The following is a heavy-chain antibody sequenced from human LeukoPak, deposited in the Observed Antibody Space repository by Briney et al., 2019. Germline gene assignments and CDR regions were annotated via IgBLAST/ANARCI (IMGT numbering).Heavy chain of an antibody. J-gene: IGHJ5*02. D-gene: IGHD4-17*01. CDR3: ARGRATVTTYSWFDP. CDR2: IYYSGST. V-gene: IGHV4-59*01. CDR1: GGSISSYY. Sequence: KASETLSLTCTVSGGSISSYYWSWIRQPPGKGLEWIGYIYYSGSTNYNPSLKSRVTISVDTSKNQFSLKLSSVTAADTAVYYCARGRATVTTYSWFDPWGQGTLVTVSS.